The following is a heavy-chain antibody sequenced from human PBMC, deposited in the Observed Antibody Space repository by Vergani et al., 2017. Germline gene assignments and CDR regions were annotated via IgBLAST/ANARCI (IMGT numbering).Heavy chain of an antibody. CDR2: IIPILGIA. V-gene: IGHV1-69*09. CDR3: ARGTAKYYYYGMDV. Sequence: QVQLVQSGAEVKKPGASVKVSCKASGYTFTSYYMHWVRQAPGQGLEWMGRIIPILGIANYAQKFQGRVTITADKSTSTAYMELSSLRSEDTAVYYCARGTAKYYYYGMDVWGQGTTVTVSS. J-gene: IGHJ6*02. CDR1: GYTFTSYY.